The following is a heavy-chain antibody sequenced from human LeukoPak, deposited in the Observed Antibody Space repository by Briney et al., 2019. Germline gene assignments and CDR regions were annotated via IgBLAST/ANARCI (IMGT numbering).Heavy chain of an antibody. J-gene: IGHJ4*02. CDR3: ASRSGSTPYYFDY. CDR1: GYTXTSYY. CDR2: INPSGGST. Sequence: GASVKVSCKASGYTXTSYYMHGVRQAPGQGLEWMGIINPSGGSTSYAQKFQGRVTMTTDTSTSTAYMELRSLRSDDTAVYYCASRSGSTPYYFDYWGQGTLVTVSS. D-gene: IGHD3-3*01. V-gene: IGHV1-46*01.